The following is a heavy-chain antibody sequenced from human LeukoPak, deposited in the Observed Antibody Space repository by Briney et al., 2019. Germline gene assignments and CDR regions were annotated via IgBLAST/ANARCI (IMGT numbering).Heavy chain of an antibody. Sequence: SETLSLTCTVSGGSISNSSYYWGWIRQPPGKGLEWIGSIYYSGTTYYNPSLKSRVTISVDTSKKQFSLKLSSVTAADTAVYYCAREGLVGATNLFDYWGQGTLVTVSS. V-gene: IGHV4-39*07. CDR3: AREGLVGATNLFDY. CDR1: GGSISNSSYY. CDR2: IYYSGTT. D-gene: IGHD1-26*01. J-gene: IGHJ4*02.